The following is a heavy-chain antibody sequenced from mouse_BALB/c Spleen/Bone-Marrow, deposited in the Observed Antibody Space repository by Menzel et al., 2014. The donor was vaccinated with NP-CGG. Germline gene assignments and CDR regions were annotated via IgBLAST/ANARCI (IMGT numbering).Heavy chain of an antibody. Sequence: QVHLQQPGPGLVSPSQSLSITCTVSGFSLTGYGVNWVRQPPGKGLEWLGMIWGDGSTDYNSVLKSRLSISKDNSKSQVFLKMNSLQTDDTARYYCAYGSYEGWFAYWGQGTLVTVSA. D-gene: IGHD1-1*02. J-gene: IGHJ3*01. CDR3: AYGSYEGWFAY. V-gene: IGHV2-6-7*01. CDR1: GFSLTGYG. CDR2: IWGDGST.